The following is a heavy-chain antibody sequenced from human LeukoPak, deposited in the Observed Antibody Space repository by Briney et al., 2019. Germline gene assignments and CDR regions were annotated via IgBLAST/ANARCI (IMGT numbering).Heavy chain of an antibody. CDR1: GFTFGSYW. CDR2: IKSDGSDK. D-gene: IGHD6-19*01. V-gene: IGHV3-7*01. J-gene: IGHJ4*02. CDR3: ARASAVAGTRDY. Sequence: GGSLRLSCATSGFTFGSYWMSWMRQAPGKGLEWVANIKSDGSDKYYVDSVKGRFTISRDNAKNSLYLQMNSLRAEDKAIYYCARASAVAGTRDYWGQGTLVTVSS.